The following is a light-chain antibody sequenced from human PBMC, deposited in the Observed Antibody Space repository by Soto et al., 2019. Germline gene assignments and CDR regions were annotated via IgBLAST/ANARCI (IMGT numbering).Light chain of an antibody. CDR1: QSISSW. J-gene: IGKJ1*01. V-gene: IGKV1-5*03. CDR2: KAS. CDR3: QQYNSYWSWT. Sequence: DIQMTQSPSTLSASVGDRVTITCRASQSISSWLAWYQQKPGKAPKLLIYKASSLESGVPSRFSGSGSGTEFTLTISSLQPDDFAPYYCQQYNSYWSWTFGQGTKVGIK.